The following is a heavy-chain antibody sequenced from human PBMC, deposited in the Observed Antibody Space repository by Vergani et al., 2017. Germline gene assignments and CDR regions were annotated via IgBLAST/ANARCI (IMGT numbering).Heavy chain of an antibody. J-gene: IGHJ4*02. CDR2: IYTSGST. D-gene: IGHD3-10*01. CDR1: GGSISSGSYY. V-gene: IGHV4-61*02. Sequence: QVQLPESGPGLVKPSQTLSLTCTVSGGSISSGSYYWSWIRQPAGKGLEWIGRIYTSGSTNYNPSLKSRVTISVDTSKNQFSLKLSSVTAADTAVYYCAGFGGSRAVDYWGQGTLVTVSS. CDR3: AGFGGSRAVDY.